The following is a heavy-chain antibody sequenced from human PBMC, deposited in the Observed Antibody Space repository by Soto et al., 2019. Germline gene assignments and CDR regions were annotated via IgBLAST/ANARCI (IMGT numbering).Heavy chain of an antibody. V-gene: IGHV3-74*01. CDR1: GFTFSSYW. D-gene: IGHD3-22*01. CDR3: AREGLDSSGHFDI. Sequence: EVQLVESGGGLVQPGGSLRLSCEASGFTFSSYWMHWVRQAPGKGLVWVSLINSDGSSTIYEDSVKGRFTIARDNAKNTLYLQMNSLRAEDTAVYYCAREGLDSSGHFDIWGQGTMVTVSS. J-gene: IGHJ3*02. CDR2: INSDGSST.